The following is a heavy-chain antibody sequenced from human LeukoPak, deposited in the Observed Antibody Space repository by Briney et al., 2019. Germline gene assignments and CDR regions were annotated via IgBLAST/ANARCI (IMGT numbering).Heavy chain of an antibody. CDR3: ASLTGYFDY. CDR1: GFIVSTKY. CDR2: IYTGGDT. V-gene: IGHV3-53*01. J-gene: IGHJ4*02. Sequence: PGGSLRLPCEASGFIVSTKYMAWVRQAPGKGLEWVSVIYTGGDTYYADSVKGRFSVSRDMSKNTINLQMNSLRAEDTAVYYCASLTGYFDYWGQGTLVTVSS.